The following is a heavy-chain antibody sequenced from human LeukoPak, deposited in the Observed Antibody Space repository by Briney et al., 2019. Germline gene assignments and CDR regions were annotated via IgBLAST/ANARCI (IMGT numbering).Heavy chain of an antibody. CDR2: IYYSGTT. Sequence: SETLSLTCTVSGGSISPYYWSWIRQPPGKGLEGIGHIYYSGTTNYNPSLKSRVTISLDTSKNQFSLQLTSVTAADTAVYYCARGRGSSSGSYGYWGQGTLVTVSS. V-gene: IGHV4-59*01. CDR1: GGSISPYY. D-gene: IGHD1-26*01. J-gene: IGHJ4*02. CDR3: ARGRGSSSGSYGY.